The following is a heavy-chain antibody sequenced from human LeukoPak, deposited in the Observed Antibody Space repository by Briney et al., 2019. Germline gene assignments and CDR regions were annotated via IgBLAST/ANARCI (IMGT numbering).Heavy chain of an antibody. V-gene: IGHV3-48*03. D-gene: IGHD3-3*01. CDR3: TRIQSITTGYGMDV. CDR2: ISSSGSTM. CDR1: GFTLSSYE. Sequence: GGSLRLSCAASGFTLSSYEMNWVRQAPGKGLEWVSYISSSGSTMNYADSVKGRFTISRDNAKNSLYLQMNSLRAEDTAVYYCTRIQSITTGYGMDVWGQGTTVTVSS. J-gene: IGHJ6*02.